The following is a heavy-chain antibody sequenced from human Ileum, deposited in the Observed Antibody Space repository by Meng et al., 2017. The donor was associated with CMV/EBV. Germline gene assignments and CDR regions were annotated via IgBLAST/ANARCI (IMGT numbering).Heavy chain of an antibody. V-gene: IGHV6-1*01. Sequence: SQTLSLTCDISGDSISSNSAAWNWIRLSPSGGLEWLGRAYYRSKWYNDYAVSVKSRITINGDTSKHQFSLQLNSVTPEDTAVYYCARVLLWFGGRQYYGMDVWGQGTTVTVSS. CDR1: GDSISSNSAA. J-gene: IGHJ6*02. CDR3: ARVLLWFGGRQYYGMDV. D-gene: IGHD3-10*01. CDR2: AYYRSKWYN.